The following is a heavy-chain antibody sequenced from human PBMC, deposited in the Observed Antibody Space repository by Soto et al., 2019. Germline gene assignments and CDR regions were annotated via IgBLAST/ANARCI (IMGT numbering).Heavy chain of an antibody. D-gene: IGHD3-22*01. J-gene: IGHJ4*02. Sequence: QVQLVESGGGVVQPGRSLRLSCAASGFTFSSYGMHWVRQAPGKGLEWVAVISYDGSNKYYADSVKGRFTISRDNSKNTLYLQMNSLRAEDTAVYYCAKTAYYYDSSGYFVNWGQGTLVTVSS. CDR2: ISYDGSNK. V-gene: IGHV3-30*18. CDR3: AKTAYYYDSSGYFVN. CDR1: GFTFSSYG.